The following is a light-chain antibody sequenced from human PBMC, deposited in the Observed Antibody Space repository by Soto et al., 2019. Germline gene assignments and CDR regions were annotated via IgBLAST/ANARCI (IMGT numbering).Light chain of an antibody. CDR3: QQRGSWPLT. Sequence: EIVLTQSPATLSLSPGERATLSCRASQSVSSYLGWYQQKPGQAPRLLIYDASNRAAGIPARFSGSGSGTDFTLTISSLEPEDFAVYYCQQRGSWPLTFGGGTRVEIK. J-gene: IGKJ4*01. CDR1: QSVSSY. CDR2: DAS. V-gene: IGKV3-11*01.